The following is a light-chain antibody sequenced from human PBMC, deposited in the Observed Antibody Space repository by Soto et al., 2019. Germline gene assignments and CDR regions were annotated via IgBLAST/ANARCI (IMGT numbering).Light chain of an antibody. V-gene: IGKV4-1*01. CDR1: QRVFYSSHNKKP. CDR2: RAS. J-gene: IGKJ5*01. Sequence: DLVMTQSPDSLAVSLGERATINCKSSQRVFYSSHNKKPLHYYQQKPRQPPKMVIYRASNRESGVPDRVSGSGSGTDFTLNISSLQAEDVPVHYCQQCYSTGTFGQGTRLEIK. CDR3: QQCYSTGT.